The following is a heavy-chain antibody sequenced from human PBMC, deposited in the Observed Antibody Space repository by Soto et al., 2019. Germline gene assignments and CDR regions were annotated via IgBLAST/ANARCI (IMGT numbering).Heavy chain of an antibody. D-gene: IGHD6-13*01. CDR2: IYYIGTT. Sequence: SETLSLTCTVSGGSISSYYWSWIRQPPGKGLEWIGYIYYIGTTNYNPSLKSRATISVDTSKNQFSLKLSSVTAADTAVYYCARPLRVSSWYVLDYWGQGTLVTVSS. CDR1: GGSISSYY. CDR3: ARPLRVSSWYVLDY. J-gene: IGHJ4*02. V-gene: IGHV4-59*08.